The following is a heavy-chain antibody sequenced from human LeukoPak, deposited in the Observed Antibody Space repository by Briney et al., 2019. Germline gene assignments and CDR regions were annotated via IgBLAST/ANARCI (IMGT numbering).Heavy chain of an antibody. CDR1: GFTFSSYG. V-gene: IGHV3-33*01. J-gene: IGHJ5*02. CDR2: IWYDGSNK. D-gene: IGHD2-2*01. CDR3: ARGQDIEVVPAAMHPPGWFDP. Sequence: GGSLRLSCAASGFTFSSYGMHWVRQAPGKGLEWVAVIWYDGSNKYYADSVKGRFTISRDNSKNTLYLQMNSLRAEDTAVYYCARGQDIEVVPAAMHPPGWFDPWGQGTLVTVSS.